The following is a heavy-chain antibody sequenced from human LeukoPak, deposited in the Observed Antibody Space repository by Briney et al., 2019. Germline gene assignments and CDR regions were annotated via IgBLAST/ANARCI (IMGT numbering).Heavy chain of an antibody. J-gene: IGHJ4*02. D-gene: IGHD2-21*02. CDR3: ARVARYCGGDCPNFDY. V-gene: IGHV1-2*04. CDR1: GYTFTGYY. CDR2: INPNSGGT. Sequence: ASVKVSCKASGYTFTGYYMHWVRQAPGQGLEWMGWINPNSGGTNYAQKFQGWVTMTRDTSISTAYMELSRLRSDDTAVYYCARVARYCGGDCPNFDYWGQGTLVTVSS.